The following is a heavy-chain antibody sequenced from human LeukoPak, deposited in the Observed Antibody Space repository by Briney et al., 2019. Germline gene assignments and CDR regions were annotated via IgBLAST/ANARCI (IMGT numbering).Heavy chain of an antibody. J-gene: IGHJ5*01. CDR2: ISYDGSNK. V-gene: IGHV3-30*01. D-gene: IGHD1-1*01. Sequence: GRSLRLSCAASGFTFSSYAMPWVRQAPGKGLEWVAVISYDGSNKYYADSVKGRFTISRDNSKNTLYLQMNSLRAEDTAVYYCARGSVRNQLEPFWFDSWGQGTLVTVSS. CDR1: GFTFSSYA. CDR3: ARGSVRNQLEPFWFDS.